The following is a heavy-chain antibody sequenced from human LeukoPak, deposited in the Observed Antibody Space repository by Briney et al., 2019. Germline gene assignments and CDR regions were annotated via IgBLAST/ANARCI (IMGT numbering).Heavy chain of an antibody. Sequence: GGSLRLSCAASGFTFSSYSMNWVRQAPGKGLEWVANINQDGSEKYFVDSVRGRFTISRDNAKNLLHLQMNTLRAEDTAVYYCARERDGRFFDYWGQGTLVTVSS. J-gene: IGHJ4*02. CDR3: ARERDGRFFDY. D-gene: IGHD5-24*01. CDR2: INQDGSEK. V-gene: IGHV3-7*01. CDR1: GFTFSSYS.